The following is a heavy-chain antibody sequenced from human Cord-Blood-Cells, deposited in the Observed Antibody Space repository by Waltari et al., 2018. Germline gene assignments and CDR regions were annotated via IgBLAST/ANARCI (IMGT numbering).Heavy chain of an antibody. D-gene: IGHD2-2*01. CDR1: GYTLTELS. Sequence: QVQLVQSGAEVKKPGASVKVSCKVSGYTLTELSMHWVRQAPGTGLEWMGGFDPEDGETIYAQKFQGRVTMTEDTSTDTAYMELSSLRSEDTAVYYCATDLADLGYCSSTNCFRFDPWGQGTLVTVSS. V-gene: IGHV1-24*01. CDR2: FDPEDGET. J-gene: IGHJ5*02. CDR3: ATDLADLGYCSSTNCFRFDP.